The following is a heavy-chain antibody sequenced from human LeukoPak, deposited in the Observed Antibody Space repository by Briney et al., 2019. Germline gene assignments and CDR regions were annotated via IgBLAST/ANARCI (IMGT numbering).Heavy chain of an antibody. D-gene: IGHD3/OR15-3a*01. V-gene: IGHV3-23*01. CDR2: ISGSGGST. CDR1: GFTVSSYA. J-gene: IGHJ4*02. Sequence: GSLRLSCAASGFTVSSYAMSWVRQAPGKGLEWVSAISGSGGSTYYADSVKGRFTISRDNSKNTLYLQMNSLRAEDTDVYYCAKGKQDFLYYFDYWGQGTLVNVSS. CDR3: AKGKQDFLYYFDY.